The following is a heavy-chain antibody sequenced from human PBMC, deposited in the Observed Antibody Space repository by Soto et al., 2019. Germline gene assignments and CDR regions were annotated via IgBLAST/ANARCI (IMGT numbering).Heavy chain of an antibody. Sequence: SETLSLTCTVSGGSISSGDYYWSWIRQPPGKGLEWIGYIYYSGSTYYNPSLKSRVTISVDTSKNQFSLKLSSVTAADTAVYYCARSRVVATLIGWFDPWGQATLVAVSS. D-gene: IGHD5-12*01. CDR2: IYYSGST. CDR1: GGSISSGDYY. J-gene: IGHJ5*02. V-gene: IGHV4-30-4*01. CDR3: ARSRVVATLIGWFDP.